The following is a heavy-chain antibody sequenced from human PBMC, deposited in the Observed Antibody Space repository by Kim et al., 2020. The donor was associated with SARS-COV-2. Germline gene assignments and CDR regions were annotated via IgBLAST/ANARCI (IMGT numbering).Heavy chain of an antibody. CDR1: GFTFSSYA. Sequence: GGSLRLSCAASGFTFSSYAMSWVRQAPGKGLEWVSAISGSGGSTYYADSVKGRFTISRDNSKNTLYLQMNSLRAEDTAVYYCAKYPRLAAAGTFSGGDYWGQGTLVTVSS. CDR2: ISGSGGST. J-gene: IGHJ4*02. V-gene: IGHV3-23*01. D-gene: IGHD6-13*01. CDR3: AKYPRLAAAGTFSGGDY.